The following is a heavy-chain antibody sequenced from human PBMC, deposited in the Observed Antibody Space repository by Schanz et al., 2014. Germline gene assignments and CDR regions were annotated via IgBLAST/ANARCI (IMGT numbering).Heavy chain of an antibody. J-gene: IGHJ4*02. CDR3: ARGIGGYGANNYFDY. Sequence: QVHLVQSGAEVKRPGASVKVSCKASEYSFTSYSMHWVRQAPGQRLEWMGWINTGSGDPKYSQNFQGRVTIARDTSASTAYMELSSLRSEDTAVYSCARGIGGYGANNYFDYWGQGTLVTVSS. CDR2: INTGSGDP. D-gene: IGHD5-12*01. V-gene: IGHV1-3*04. CDR1: EYSFTSYS.